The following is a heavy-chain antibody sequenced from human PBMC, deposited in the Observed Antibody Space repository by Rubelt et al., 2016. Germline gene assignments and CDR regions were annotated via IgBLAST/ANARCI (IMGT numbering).Heavy chain of an antibody. D-gene: IGHD1-26*01. CDR2: ISGGSTAI. CDR3: ARDLSGSYYKNYVDY. V-gene: IGHV3-48*02. Sequence: SGFTFSTYRLNWVRQAPGKGLEWVSYISGGSTAIYYADSVKGRFTISRDNGKNSLYLQRNSRRDEDTAVYYCARDLSGSYYKNYVDYWGQGTLVTVPS. CDR1: GFTFSTYR. J-gene: IGHJ4*02.